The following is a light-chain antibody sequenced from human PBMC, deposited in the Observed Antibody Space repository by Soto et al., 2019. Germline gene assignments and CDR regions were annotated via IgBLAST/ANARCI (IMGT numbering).Light chain of an antibody. CDR1: QNINNY. V-gene: IGKV1-5*01. CDR2: DAS. Sequence: DIQMTQSPSSLSASVGDRVTITCQASQNINNYVNWYQQKPGRAPKLLIYDASSLESGVPSRFSGSGSGTEFTLTISSLQPDDFATYYCQQYNSYPWTFGQGTKVDI. CDR3: QQYNSYPWT. J-gene: IGKJ1*01.